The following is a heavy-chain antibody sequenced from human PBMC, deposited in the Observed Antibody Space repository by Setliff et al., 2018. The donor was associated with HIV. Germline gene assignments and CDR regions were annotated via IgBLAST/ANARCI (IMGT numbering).Heavy chain of an antibody. CDR3: ARRSAKSSFLYFDY. CDR2: IYSSGTT. CDR1: GDSINGYY. J-gene: IGHJ4*02. D-gene: IGHD3-16*02. V-gene: IGHV4-59*08. Sequence: SETLSLTCTVSGDSINGYYWGWFRQPPGRGLEWIGYIYSSGTTKYNPSLKSRVTILVDTSKNQFSLRLSSVTAADTAVYYCARRSAKSSFLYFDYWGQGTLVTVSS.